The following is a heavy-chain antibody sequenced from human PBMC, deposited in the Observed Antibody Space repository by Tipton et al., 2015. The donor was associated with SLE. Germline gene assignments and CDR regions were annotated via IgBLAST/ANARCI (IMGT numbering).Heavy chain of an antibody. Sequence: TLSLTCTVSGDSISDNSCYWGWIRQPPGKGLEWIGSIYYSGSTFQNPSLKSRVTISVDTSKNQFSLKLSSVTAADTAVYYCAREVPGGWFGELPNWFDPWGQGTLVTVSS. D-gene: IGHD3-10*01. V-gene: IGHV4-39*07. CDR1: GDSISDNSCY. CDR3: AREVPGGWFGELPNWFDP. CDR2: IYYSGST. J-gene: IGHJ5*02.